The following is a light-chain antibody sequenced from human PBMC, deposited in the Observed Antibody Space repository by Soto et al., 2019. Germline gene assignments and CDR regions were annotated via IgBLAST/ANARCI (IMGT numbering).Light chain of an antibody. J-gene: IGLJ1*01. CDR1: SSDVGSYNL. CDR2: EVS. CDR3: CSYAGSSTFLYV. V-gene: IGLV2-23*02. Sequence: QSVLTQPASVSGCPGQSITICCTGTSSDVGSYNLVSWYQQHPGKAPKLMIYEVSKRPSGVSNRFSGSKSGNTASLTISGLQAEDEADYYCCSYAGSSTFLYVFGTGTXVTVL.